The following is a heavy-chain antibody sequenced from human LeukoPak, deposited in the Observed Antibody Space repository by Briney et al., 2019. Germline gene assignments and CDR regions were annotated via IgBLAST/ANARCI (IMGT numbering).Heavy chain of an antibody. J-gene: IGHJ5*02. D-gene: IGHD5-18*01. V-gene: IGHV1-46*01. CDR2: INPRGTST. CDR1: GYSFTSYY. CDR3: VREGKRDTPITGNWFDP. Sequence: GASVKVSFKASGYSFTSYYMHWVRQAPGQGLEWMGIINPRGTSTSYAQKFQGRVTMTRDTSTSTDHMELSSLTSEDTAVYYCVREGKRDTPITGNWFDPWGQGTLVTVSS.